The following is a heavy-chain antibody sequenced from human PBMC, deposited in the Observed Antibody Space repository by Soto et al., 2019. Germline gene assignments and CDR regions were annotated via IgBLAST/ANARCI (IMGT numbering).Heavy chain of an antibody. CDR3: AKEIYGSGSYYAFDI. D-gene: IGHD3-10*01. CDR2: ISWNSGSI. J-gene: IGHJ3*02. Sequence: GGSLRLSCAASGFTFDDYAMHWVRQAPGKGLEWVSGISWNSGSIGYADSVKGRFTISRDNAKNSLYLQMNSLRAEDTALYYCAKEIYGSGSYYAFDIWGQGTMVTVSS. CDR1: GFTFDDYA. V-gene: IGHV3-9*01.